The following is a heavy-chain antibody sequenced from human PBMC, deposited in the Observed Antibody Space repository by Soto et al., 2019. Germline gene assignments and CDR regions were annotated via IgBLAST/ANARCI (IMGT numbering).Heavy chain of an antibody. CDR3: ARHSRWQQLVKGAFDI. V-gene: IGHV4-59*08. CDR1: GGSISSYY. Sequence: SETLSLTCTVSGGSISSYYWSWIRQPPGKGLEWIGYIYYSGSTNYNPSLKSRVTISVDTSKNQFSLKLSSVTAADTAVYYCARHSRWQQLVKGAFDIWGQGTMVTVSS. D-gene: IGHD6-13*01. CDR2: IYYSGST. J-gene: IGHJ3*02.